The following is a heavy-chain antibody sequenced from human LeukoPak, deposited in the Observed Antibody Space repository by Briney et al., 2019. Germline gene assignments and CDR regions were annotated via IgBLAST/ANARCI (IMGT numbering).Heavy chain of an antibody. CDR2: INHSGST. CDR1: GGSFSCYY. V-gene: IGHV4-34*01. CDR3: ARGRGYCSSTSCSNWFDP. J-gene: IGHJ5*02. Sequence: SETLSLTCAVYGGSFSCYYWSWIRQPPGKGLEWIGEINHSGSTNYNPSLKSRVTISVDTSKNQFSLKLSSVTAADTAVYYCARGRGYCSSTSCSNWFDPWGQGTLVTVSS. D-gene: IGHD2-2*01.